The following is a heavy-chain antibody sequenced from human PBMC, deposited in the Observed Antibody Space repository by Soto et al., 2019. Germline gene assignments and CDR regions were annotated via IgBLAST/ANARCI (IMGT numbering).Heavy chain of an antibody. J-gene: IGHJ6*02. V-gene: IGHV3-64D*06. CDR1: GFAFPNYA. Sequence: QPGGSLRLSCSASGFAFPNYAMQWVRQAPGKGLQFVSTISSNGGSTDYTDSVKGRFTISRDNSKKTLYLQMASLKTEDTAVYYCVKDLFGLDVWGQGTPVTVSS. D-gene: IGHD3-3*01. CDR2: ISSNGGST. CDR3: VKDLFGLDV.